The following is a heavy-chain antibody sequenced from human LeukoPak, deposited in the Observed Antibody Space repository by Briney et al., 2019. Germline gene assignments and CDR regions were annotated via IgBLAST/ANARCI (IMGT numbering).Heavy chain of an antibody. CDR3: RVTGSRVYDSSGYYYDYFDY. J-gene: IGHJ4*02. V-gene: IGHV4-31*03. CDR1: GGSVSSGGYY. Sequence: SETLSLTCTVSGGSVSSGGYYWSWIRQHPGKGLEWLGDIYYSGSPYYNLSLKSRGTMSLDTSKNQFSLKLSSVTAADTAVYYCRVTGSRVYDSSGYYYDYFDYWGQGTLVTVSS. D-gene: IGHD3-22*01. CDR2: IYYSGSP.